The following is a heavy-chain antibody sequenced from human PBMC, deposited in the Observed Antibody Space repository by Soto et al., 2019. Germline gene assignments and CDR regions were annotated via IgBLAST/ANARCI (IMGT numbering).Heavy chain of an antibody. CDR3: ARGGMTSSMSFNF. Sequence: ASVKVSCKASGYRFTSYYIHWVRQAPGQGLEWMGIINPSGGSTNYAQRSQGRVNLTIDTSTSTVYMELSRLRSEDTAVFYCARGGMTSSMSFNFWSQGTLVTVSS. CDR1: GYRFTSYY. J-gene: IGHJ4*02. D-gene: IGHD6-6*01. V-gene: IGHV1-46*01. CDR2: INPSGGST.